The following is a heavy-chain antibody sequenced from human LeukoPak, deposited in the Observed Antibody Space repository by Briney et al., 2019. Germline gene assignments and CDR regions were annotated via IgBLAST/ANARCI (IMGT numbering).Heavy chain of an antibody. CDR3: ARSVIVVVPAAKELWFGDEASGRTAHYFDY. Sequence: SETLSLTCTVSGGSISSSSYYWGWIRQPPGKGLEWIGSIYYSGSTYYNPSLKSRVTISVDTSKNQSSLKLSSVTAADTAVYYCARSVIVVVPAAKELWFGDEASGRTAHYFDYWGQGTLVTVSS. J-gene: IGHJ4*02. V-gene: IGHV4-39*01. D-gene: IGHD2-2*01. CDR2: IYYSGST. CDR1: GGSISSSSYY.